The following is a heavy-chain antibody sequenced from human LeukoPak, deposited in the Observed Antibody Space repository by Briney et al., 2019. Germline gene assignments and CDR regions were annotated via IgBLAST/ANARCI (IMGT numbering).Heavy chain of an antibody. CDR1: GANLSNNA. J-gene: IGHJ4*02. Sequence: PGGSLRLSCAASGANLSNNAMHWVRQAPGKGLEWVAVISYDGRNKYYADPVKGRFTISRDNSKNTLFLQMNSLRSEDTALYYCGRGGLVVTAVLDFRGQGTLVSVSS. CDR2: ISYDGRNK. CDR3: GRGGLVVTAVLDF. D-gene: IGHD2-21*02. V-gene: IGHV3-30*04.